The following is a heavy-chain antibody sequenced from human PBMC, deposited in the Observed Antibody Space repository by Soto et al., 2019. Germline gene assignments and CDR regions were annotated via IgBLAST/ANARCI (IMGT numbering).Heavy chain of an antibody. CDR1: GFTFSSYG. V-gene: IGHV3-30*18. CDR3: AKAGTVYSNYNWFEP. J-gene: IGHJ5*02. D-gene: IGHD4-4*01. Sequence: QVQLVESGGGVVQPGRSLRLSCAASGFTFSSYGMHWVRQAPGKGLEWVAVISYDGSNKYYADSVKGRFTISRDNSKNMLYLQLNSLRAEDTAVYYCAKAGTVYSNYNWFEPWGQGTLVTVSS. CDR2: ISYDGSNK.